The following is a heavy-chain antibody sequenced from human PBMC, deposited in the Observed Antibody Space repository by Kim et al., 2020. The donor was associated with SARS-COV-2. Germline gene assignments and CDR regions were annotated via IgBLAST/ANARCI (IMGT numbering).Heavy chain of an antibody. V-gene: IGHV3-30*02. CDR3: AKGDYGGNSINAFDI. Sequence: DSVKGRFIISRDNSKNTLYLQMNSLRAEDTAVYYCAKGDYGGNSINAFDIWGQGTMVTVSS. D-gene: IGHD4-17*01. J-gene: IGHJ3*02.